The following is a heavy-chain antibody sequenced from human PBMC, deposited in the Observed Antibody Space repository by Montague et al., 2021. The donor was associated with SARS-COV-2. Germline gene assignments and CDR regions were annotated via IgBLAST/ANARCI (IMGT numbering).Heavy chain of an antibody. CDR3: ARHRKDYDILTGYSTSFYYDMDV. D-gene: IGHD3-9*01. V-gene: IGHV4-59*08. Sequence: SETLSLTCTVSGGSNSRYYWSWIRQPPGKGLEWIGYVSDSGSDYNPSLXTRVSISVDTSKKLLSLSLSSVTAADTAIYYCARHRKDYDILTGYSTSFYYDMDVWGQGTTVTVSS. J-gene: IGHJ6*02. CDR1: GGSNSRYY. CDR2: VSDSGS.